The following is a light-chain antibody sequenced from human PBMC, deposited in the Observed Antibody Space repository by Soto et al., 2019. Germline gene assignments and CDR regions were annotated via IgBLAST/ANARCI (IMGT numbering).Light chain of an antibody. V-gene: IGKV3-15*01. CDR1: QSVSSH. Sequence: EIVITQSPATLSVSPGERATLSCRPSQSVSSHLAWYQQKLGQAPRLFIYAAYTRVTGTPARLSCSGSGTEFTLPSSSLQAEDFAVYYCQQYNNWPRTYGQGTKVDIK. CDR3: QQYNNWPRT. J-gene: IGKJ1*01. CDR2: AAY.